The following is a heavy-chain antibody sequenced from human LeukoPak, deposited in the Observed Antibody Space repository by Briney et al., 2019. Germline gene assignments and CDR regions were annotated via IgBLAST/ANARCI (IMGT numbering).Heavy chain of an antibody. J-gene: IGHJ5*02. CDR2: IYTSGST. CDR1: GGSISSYY. CDR3: ARRDDYSLIDP. Sequence: SETLSLTCTVSGGSISSYYWSWIRQPPGKGLEWIGYIYTSGSTNYNPSLKSRVTISVDTSKNQFSLKLSSVTVADTAVYYCARRDDYSLIDPWGQGTLVTVSS. V-gene: IGHV4-4*09. D-gene: IGHD4-11*01.